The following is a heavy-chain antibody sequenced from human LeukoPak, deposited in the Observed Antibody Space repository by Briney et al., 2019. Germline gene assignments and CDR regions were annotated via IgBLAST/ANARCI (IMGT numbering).Heavy chain of an antibody. CDR3: ARLGNLGCCSSTSCYTIDI. V-gene: IGHV4-38-2*01. J-gene: IGHJ3*02. CDR2: IYHSGST. CDR1: GYSISSGYY. Sequence: SETLSLTCAVSGYSISSGYYWGWIRQPPGKGLEWIGSIYHSGSTYYNPSLKSRVTISVDTSKNQFSLKLSSVTAADTAVYYCARLGNLGCCSSTSCYTIDIWGQGTMVTVSS. D-gene: IGHD2-2*02.